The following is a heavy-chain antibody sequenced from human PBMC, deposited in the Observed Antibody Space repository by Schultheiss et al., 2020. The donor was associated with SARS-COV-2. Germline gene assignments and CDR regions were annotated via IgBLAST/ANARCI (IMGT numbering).Heavy chain of an antibody. J-gene: IGHJ3*02. CDR2: ISGSGGST. V-gene: IGHV3-23*01. CDR3: VADWTTVTTSDAFDI. Sequence: GESLKISCAASGFTFSSYSMNWVRQAPGKGLEWVSAISGSGGSTHYADSVKGRFTISRDNAKNSLYLQMNSLRAEDTAVYYCVADWTTVTTSDAFDIWGQGTMVTVSS. CDR1: GFTFSSYS. D-gene: IGHD4-17*01.